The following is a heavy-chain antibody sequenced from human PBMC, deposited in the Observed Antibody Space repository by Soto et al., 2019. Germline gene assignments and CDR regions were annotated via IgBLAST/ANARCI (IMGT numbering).Heavy chain of an antibody. J-gene: IGHJ4*02. V-gene: IGHV4-34*01. CDR2: INHSGST. D-gene: IGHD6-13*01. Sequence: SETLSLTCAVYGGSFSGYYWSWIRQPPGKGLEWIGEINHSGSTNYNPSLKSRVTISVDTSKNQFSLKLSSVTAADTAVYYCARVGTIAAAGIDYWGQGTLVTVSS. CDR1: GGSFSGYY. CDR3: ARVGTIAAAGIDY.